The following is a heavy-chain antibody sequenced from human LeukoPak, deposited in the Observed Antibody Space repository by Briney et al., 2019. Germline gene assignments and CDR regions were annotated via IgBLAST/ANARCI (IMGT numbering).Heavy chain of an antibody. V-gene: IGHV4-4*02. Sequence: SETLSLTCAVSGGSISSSNWWSWVRQPPGKGLEWIGEIYHSGSTNYNPSLKSRVTISVDKSKNQFSLKLSSVAAADTAVYYCARDQGSSSAFDYWGQGTLVTVSS. J-gene: IGHJ4*02. CDR1: GGSISSSNW. CDR2: IYHSGST. CDR3: ARDQGSSSAFDY. D-gene: IGHD6-6*01.